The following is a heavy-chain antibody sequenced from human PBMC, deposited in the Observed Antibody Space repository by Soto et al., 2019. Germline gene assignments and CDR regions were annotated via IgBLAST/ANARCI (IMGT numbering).Heavy chain of an antibody. CDR2: ISSDGNNK. V-gene: IGHV3-30*18. D-gene: IGHD4-17*01. CDR1: GFTFDSYG. CDR3: AKDLLPNTVTTCGS. Sequence: QVQLVESGGGVVQPGRSLRLCCAASGFTFDSYGMHWVRQAPGKGLEWVAVISSDGNNKYYADSVKGRFTISRDNFKNTLYLQMSSLRADDMAVYYCAKDLLPNTVTTCGSWGQGTLVTVSS. J-gene: IGHJ5*02.